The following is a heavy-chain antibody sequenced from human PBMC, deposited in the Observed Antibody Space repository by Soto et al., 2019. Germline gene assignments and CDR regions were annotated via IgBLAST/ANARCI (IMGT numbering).Heavy chain of an antibody. CDR3: AREDCSSTSCPLSV. CDR2: ISAYNGNT. D-gene: IGHD2-2*01. J-gene: IGHJ4*02. CDR1: GYTFTSYG. V-gene: IGHV1-18*01. Sequence: QVQLVQSGAEVKEPGASVKVSCKASGYTFTSYGISWVRQAPGQGLEWMGWISAYNGNTNYAQKLQGRVTMTTDTSTSTAYMELSSLRSDDTAVYFCAREDCSSTSCPLSVWGQGTLVTVSS.